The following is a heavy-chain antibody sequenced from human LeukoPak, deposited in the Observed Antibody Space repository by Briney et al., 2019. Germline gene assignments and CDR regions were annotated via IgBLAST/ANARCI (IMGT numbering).Heavy chain of an antibody. Sequence: GKSLKISSKGSGYSFTSYWIGWVREMPGKGLEWVGFIYPGDSDTRYSPSFQGQVTISADKSISTAYLQWSSLKASDTAMYYCARHQDTAMVNNDAFDIWGQGTMVTVSS. D-gene: IGHD5-18*01. CDR2: IYPGDSDT. V-gene: IGHV5-51*01. CDR3: ARHQDTAMVNNDAFDI. CDR1: GYSFTSYW. J-gene: IGHJ3*02.